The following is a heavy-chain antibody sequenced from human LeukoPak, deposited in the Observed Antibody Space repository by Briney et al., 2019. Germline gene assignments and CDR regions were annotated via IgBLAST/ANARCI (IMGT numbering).Heavy chain of an antibody. V-gene: IGHV3-23*01. J-gene: IGHJ3*02. CDR2: ISGSGGST. CDR1: GFTFSSHA. Sequence: GGSLRLSCAASGFTFSSHAMSWVRQAPGKGLEWVSAISGSGGSTYYADSVKGRFTISRDDSKNTLYLQMNSLRVEDTAVYYCAKEPYYDFWSGYSYDAFDIWGQGTMVTVSS. D-gene: IGHD3-3*01. CDR3: AKEPYYDFWSGYSYDAFDI.